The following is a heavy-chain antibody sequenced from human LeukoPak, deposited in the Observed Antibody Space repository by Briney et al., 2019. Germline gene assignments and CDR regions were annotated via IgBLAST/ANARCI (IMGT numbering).Heavy chain of an antibody. Sequence: GRSLRLSCAASRFPFSNYGVHWVRQAPGKGLEWVSVILGTGGFTYYADSVMGRFTISRDSSKNTLYLQMNSLRAENTALYYCTKLVTFGPGRYFDFWGQGTLVTVSS. J-gene: IGHJ4*02. D-gene: IGHD3-16*01. CDR2: ILGTGGFT. V-gene: IGHV3-23*01. CDR1: RFPFSNYG. CDR3: TKLVTFGPGRYFDF.